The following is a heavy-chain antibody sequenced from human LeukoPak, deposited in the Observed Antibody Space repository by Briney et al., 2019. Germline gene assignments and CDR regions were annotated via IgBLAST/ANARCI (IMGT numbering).Heavy chain of an antibody. CDR2: IYPGDSDT. CDR1: GYSFTSYW. V-gene: IGHV5-51*01. Sequence: GESLKISCKGSGYSFTSYWIGWVRQMPGKGLEWMGIIYPGDSDTRYSPSFQGQVTISADKSISTAYLQWSSPKASDTAMYYCARMDSEAYCGGDCPPDYWGQGTLVTVSS. J-gene: IGHJ4*02. D-gene: IGHD2-21*02. CDR3: ARMDSEAYCGGDCPPDY.